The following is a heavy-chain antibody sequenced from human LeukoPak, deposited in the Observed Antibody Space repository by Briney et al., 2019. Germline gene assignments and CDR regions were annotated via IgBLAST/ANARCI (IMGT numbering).Heavy chain of an antibody. J-gene: IGHJ4*02. CDR1: GGSFSGYY. Sequence: PSETLSLTCAVYGGSFSGYYWSWIRQPPGKGLEWIGEINHSGSTNYNPSLKSRVTISVDTSKNQFSLKLGSVTAADTAVYYCARGGEVMNPEPRFDYWGQGTLVTVSS. D-gene: IGHD3-16*01. CDR3: ARGGEVMNPEPRFDY. V-gene: IGHV4-34*01. CDR2: INHSGST.